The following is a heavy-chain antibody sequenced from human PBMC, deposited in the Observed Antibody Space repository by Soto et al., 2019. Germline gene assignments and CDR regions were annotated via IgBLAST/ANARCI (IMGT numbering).Heavy chain of an antibody. CDR2: IKQDGSEK. D-gene: IGHD3-22*01. CDR1: GFTFSSYW. J-gene: IGHJ6*02. Sequence: HPVGSLRLSCEGSGFTFSSYWMSWVRQAPGKGLEWVANIKQDGSEKYYVDSVKGRFTISRDNAKNSLYLQMNSLRAEDTAVYYCARLRARESGYSLGYYYGMDVWGQGTTVTVSS. V-gene: IGHV3-7*01. CDR3: ARLRARESGYSLGYYYGMDV.